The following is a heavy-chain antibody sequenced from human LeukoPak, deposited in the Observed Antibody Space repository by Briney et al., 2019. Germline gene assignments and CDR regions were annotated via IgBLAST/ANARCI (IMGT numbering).Heavy chain of an antibody. CDR2: IIPIFGIA. CDR3: ARWDGDYRRLDY. D-gene: IGHD4-17*01. CDR1: GGTFISYA. Sequence: GASVKVSCKASGGTFISYAISWVRQAPGQGLEWMGRIIPIFGIANYAQKFQGRVTITADKSTSTAYMELSSLRSEDTAVYYCARWDGDYRRLDYWGQGTLVTVSS. J-gene: IGHJ4*02. V-gene: IGHV1-69*04.